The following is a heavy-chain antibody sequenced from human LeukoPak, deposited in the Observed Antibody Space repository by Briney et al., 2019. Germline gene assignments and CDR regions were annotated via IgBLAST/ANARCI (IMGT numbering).Heavy chain of an antibody. CDR1: GLTFSSKA. V-gene: IGHV3-23*01. Sequence: GGSQRLSCTASGLTFSSKAMRWVRQAPGQWLEWVSVISSGGSNTYYADSVKGRFIISRDNSKNTLYLQMNSLRAEGTAVYYCFTYYDILTGYYHFDYWGQGTLVTVSS. J-gene: IGHJ4*02. CDR2: ISSGGSNT. CDR3: FTYYDILTGYYHFDY. D-gene: IGHD3-9*01.